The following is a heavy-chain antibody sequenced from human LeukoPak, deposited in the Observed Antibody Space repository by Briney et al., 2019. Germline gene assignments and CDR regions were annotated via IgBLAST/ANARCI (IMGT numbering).Heavy chain of an antibody. CDR3: ARQVQGVMRPDY. CDR2: IYYSGST. D-gene: IGHD2-21*01. V-gene: IGHV4-39*01. CDR1: GGSISSSGQY. Sequence: PSETLSLTCTVSGGSISSSGQYWGWIRQPPGKGLEWIGTIYYSGSTYYNPSLKSRVTVSVDTSKNQFSLKLSSVTAADTAVYYCARQVQGVMRPDYWGQGTLVTVSS. J-gene: IGHJ4*02.